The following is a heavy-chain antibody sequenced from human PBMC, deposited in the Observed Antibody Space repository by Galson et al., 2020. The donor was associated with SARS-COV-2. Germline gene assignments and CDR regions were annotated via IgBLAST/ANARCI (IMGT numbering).Heavy chain of an antibody. CDR1: GFTFSSYW. V-gene: IGHV3-74*01. Sequence: GGSLRLSCAASGFTFSSYWMHWVRQAPGKGLVWVSRINSDGSSTSYADSVKGRFTISRDNAKNTLYLQMNSLRAEDTAVYYCAREDYMDYDILTGYTWGQGTLVTVSS. D-gene: IGHD3-9*01. CDR2: INSDGSST. J-gene: IGHJ5*02. CDR3: AREDYMDYDILTGYT.